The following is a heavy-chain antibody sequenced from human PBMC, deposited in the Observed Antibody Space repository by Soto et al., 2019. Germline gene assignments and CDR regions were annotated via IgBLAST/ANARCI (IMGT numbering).Heavy chain of an antibody. Sequence: QVHLVQSGPEVKKPGASVKVSCKASGYTFITYGFTWVRQAPGQGLEWMGWISAYNGNTNYAQKFQGRVTLTTDTYTNTASMELRSLTSDDTAVYFCARGQFGDLDYWGQGTLVTVSS. CDR2: ISAYNGNT. D-gene: IGHD4-17*01. CDR3: ARGQFGDLDY. CDR1: GYTFITYG. J-gene: IGHJ4*02. V-gene: IGHV1-18*01.